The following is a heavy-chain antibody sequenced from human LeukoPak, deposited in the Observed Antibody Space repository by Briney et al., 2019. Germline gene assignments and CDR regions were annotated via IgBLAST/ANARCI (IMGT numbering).Heavy chain of an antibody. D-gene: IGHD3-9*01. CDR3: ARDGAVLTGYYDY. Sequence: GGSLRLSCAASGFTVSSNYLSWLRQAPGKGLEWVSSIYSGGSTYYADSVTGRFTISRDNSKNTLYLQMNSLRAEDTAVYYCARDGAVLTGYYDYWGQGTLVTVSS. CDR1: GFTVSSNY. V-gene: IGHV3-66*01. CDR2: IYSGGST. J-gene: IGHJ4*02.